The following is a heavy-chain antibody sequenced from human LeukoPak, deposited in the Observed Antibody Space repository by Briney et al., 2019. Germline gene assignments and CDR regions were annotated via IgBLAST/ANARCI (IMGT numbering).Heavy chain of an antibody. Sequence: SGGSLRLSCAASGFTFSSYSMNWVRQAPGKGLEWVSSISSSSSYIYYADSVKGRFTISRDNAKNSLYLQMNSLRAEDTAVYYCAKGSSGSRPYYFDYWGQGALVTVSS. CDR1: GFTFSSYS. CDR3: AKGSSGSRPYYFDY. V-gene: IGHV3-21*01. J-gene: IGHJ4*02. CDR2: ISSSSSYI. D-gene: IGHD3-22*01.